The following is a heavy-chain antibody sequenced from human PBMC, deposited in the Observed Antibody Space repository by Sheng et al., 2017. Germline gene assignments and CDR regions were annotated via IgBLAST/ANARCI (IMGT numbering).Heavy chain of an antibody. D-gene: IGHD3-22*01. CDR2: ISGNGGST. CDR1: GFPFSNYG. V-gene: IGHV3-23*04. Sequence: EVQVVESGGGLVQPGGSLRLSCAASGFPFSNYGMTWVRQAPGKGLEWVSAISGNGGSTYSADSVKGRFTISRDNSKNMLYLQMNSLRAEDTAEYHCAKELSGDDTSAYYYGLDVWGQGTTVTVSS. CDR3: AKELSGDDTSAYYYGLDV. J-gene: IGHJ6*02.